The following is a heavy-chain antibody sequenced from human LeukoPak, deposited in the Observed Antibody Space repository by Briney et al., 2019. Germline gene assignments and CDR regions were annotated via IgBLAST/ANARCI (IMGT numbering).Heavy chain of an antibody. CDR2: VSGSGSPI. CDR1: GFTFSDYY. Sequence: GGSLRLSCAASGFTFSDYYMSWFRQAPGKGLEWVSYVSGSGSPIYYADSVKGRFTISRDNAKNSLDLQMNSLRAEDTAVYYCAKVIGGGYFDYWGQGTLVTVSS. J-gene: IGHJ4*02. CDR3: AKVIGGGYFDY. D-gene: IGHD6-13*01. V-gene: IGHV3-11*01.